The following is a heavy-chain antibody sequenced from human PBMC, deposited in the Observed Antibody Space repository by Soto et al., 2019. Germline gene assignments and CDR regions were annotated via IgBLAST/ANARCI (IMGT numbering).Heavy chain of an antibody. Sequence: QMQLVQSGPEVKKPGTSVKVSCKASGFTFTSSAVQWVRQARGQRLEWIGWIVVGSGNTNYAQKFQERVTITRDMSXSXVYMELSSLRSEDTAVYYCAAEPGYCISTSCYGIDYWGQGTLVTVSS. CDR2: IVVGSGNT. D-gene: IGHD2-2*01. V-gene: IGHV1-58*01. J-gene: IGHJ4*02. CDR1: GFTFTSSA. CDR3: AAEPGYCISTSCYGIDY.